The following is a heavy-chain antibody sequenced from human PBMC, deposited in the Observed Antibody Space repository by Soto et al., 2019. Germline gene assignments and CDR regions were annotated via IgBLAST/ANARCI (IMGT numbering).Heavy chain of an antibody. Sequence: QVQLQESGPGLVKPSGTLSLTCAVSGGSIRSSNWWSWVRQPPGKGLEWIGEIYHSGSTNYNPSLKSRVNISVDKSKNQFSLKLSSVTAADTAVYYCARPSYGDYDFDAFDIWGQGTMVTVSS. CDR2: IYHSGST. J-gene: IGHJ3*02. CDR1: GGSIRSSNW. CDR3: ARPSYGDYDFDAFDI. D-gene: IGHD4-17*01. V-gene: IGHV4-4*02.